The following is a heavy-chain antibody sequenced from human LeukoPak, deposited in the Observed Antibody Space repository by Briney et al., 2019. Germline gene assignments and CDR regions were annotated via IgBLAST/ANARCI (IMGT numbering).Heavy chain of an antibody. J-gene: IGHJ4*02. D-gene: IGHD1-7*01. CDR3: ARDLTGENWNYAPAYFDY. CDR2: IIPIFGTA. V-gene: IGHV1-69*13. Sequence: SVKVSCKASGGTFSSYAISWVRQAPGQGLEWMGGIIPIFGTANYAQKFQGRVTITADESTSTAYMELSSLRSEDTAVYYCARDLTGENWNYAPAYFDYWGQGTLVTVSS. CDR1: GGTFSSYA.